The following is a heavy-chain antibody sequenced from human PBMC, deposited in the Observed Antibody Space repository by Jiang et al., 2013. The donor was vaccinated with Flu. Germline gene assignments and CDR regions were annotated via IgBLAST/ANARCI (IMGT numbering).Heavy chain of an antibody. D-gene: IGHD3-22*01. Sequence: GSGLVKPSETLSLTCTVSNYSISSGYYWGWIRQPPGKGLEWIGSVYHSGITYYNPSLKSRVTMSVDTSKNQFSLKLTSVTAADTAVYYCARDWGNYYFDSTGNTRFDPWGQGTLVTVSS. CDR1: NYSISSGYY. CDR2: VYHSGIT. J-gene: IGHJ5*02. CDR3: ARDWGNYYFDSTGNTRFDP. V-gene: IGHV4-38-2*02.